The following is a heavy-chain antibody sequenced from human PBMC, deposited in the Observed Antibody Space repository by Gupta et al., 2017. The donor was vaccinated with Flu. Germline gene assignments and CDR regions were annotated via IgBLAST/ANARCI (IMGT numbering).Heavy chain of an antibody. D-gene: IGHD1-26*01. Sequence: TFSSNAIHWVRQAPGQRPEWVGWINAGKGNTKYSEKFQGRVSITKDTSASIVYMHLSSLRSEDTAVYWCASGVGADVFDIWGQGTMVTVSS. V-gene: IGHV1-3*01. J-gene: IGHJ3*02. CDR1: TFSSNA. CDR3: ASGVGADVFDI. CDR2: INAGKGNT.